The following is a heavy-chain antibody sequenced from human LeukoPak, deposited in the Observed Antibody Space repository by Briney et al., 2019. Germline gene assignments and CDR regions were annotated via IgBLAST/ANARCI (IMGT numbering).Heavy chain of an antibody. Sequence: GGSLRLSCAASGFTFCGYAMSWVRQAPGKGLEWVSSMSGSGGSTYYADSVKGRFTISRDNSKNTLYLQMNSLRAEDTAVYYCAKRRGYGPYEGIDYWGQGTLVTVSS. CDR3: AKRRGYGPYEGIDY. J-gene: IGHJ4*02. V-gene: IGHV3-23*01. CDR1: GFTFCGYA. CDR2: MSGSGGST. D-gene: IGHD4-17*01.